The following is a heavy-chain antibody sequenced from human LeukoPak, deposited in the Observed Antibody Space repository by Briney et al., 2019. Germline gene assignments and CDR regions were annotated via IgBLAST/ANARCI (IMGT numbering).Heavy chain of an antibody. CDR2: IKQDGSEK. CDR1: GFTFSSYW. V-gene: IGHV3-7*01. Sequence: PGGSLRLSCAASGFTFSSYWMSWVRQAPGKGLEWVANIKQDGSEKYYVDSVKGRFTISRDNAKNLLYLQMNSLRAEDTAVYYCARITVGATTGVWFDPWGQGTLVTVSS. J-gene: IGHJ5*02. D-gene: IGHD1-26*01. CDR3: ARITVGATTGVWFDP.